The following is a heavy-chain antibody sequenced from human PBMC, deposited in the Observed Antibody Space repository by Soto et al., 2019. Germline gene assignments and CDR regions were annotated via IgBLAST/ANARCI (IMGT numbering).Heavy chain of an antibody. CDR1: GGSISSSNW. CDR2: IYHSGST. CDR3: ARDLRFLEWLFAGDNWFDP. Sequence: QVQLQESGPGLVKPSGTLSLTCAVSGGSISSSNWWSWVRQPPGKGLEWIGEIYHSGSTNYNPSLKSRVNISVDKSKNQFSLKLSSVTAADTAVYYCARDLRFLEWLFAGDNWFDPWGQGTLVTVSS. D-gene: IGHD3-3*01. V-gene: IGHV4-4*02. J-gene: IGHJ5*02.